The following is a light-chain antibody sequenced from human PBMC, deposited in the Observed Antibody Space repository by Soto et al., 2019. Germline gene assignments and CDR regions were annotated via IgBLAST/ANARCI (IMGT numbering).Light chain of an antibody. CDR1: QSISFY. CDR2: TAS. V-gene: IGKV1-17*01. Sequence: DIQMTQSPSSLSASVGDRVTITCRASQSISFYLNWYRQKPGKAPKLLIYTASNVQSGVPSRFSGSGSGTEFTLTISSLQPEDFATYYCQQYNSYAYTFGQGTKVDIK. J-gene: IGKJ2*01. CDR3: QQYNSYAYT.